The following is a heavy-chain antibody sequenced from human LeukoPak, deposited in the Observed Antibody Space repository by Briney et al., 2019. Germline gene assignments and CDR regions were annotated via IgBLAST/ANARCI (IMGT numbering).Heavy chain of an antibody. J-gene: IGHJ4*02. CDR2: IYYSGST. V-gene: IGHV4-39*07. CDR1: GGSISSSSYY. Sequence: SETLSLTCTVSGGSISSSSYYWGWIRQPPGKGLEWIGSIYYSGSTYYNPSLKSRVTISVDTSKNQFSLKLSSVTAADTAVYYCARSIGGYSYGPGVFWGQGTLVTVSS. CDR3: ARSIGGYSYGPGVF. D-gene: IGHD5-18*01.